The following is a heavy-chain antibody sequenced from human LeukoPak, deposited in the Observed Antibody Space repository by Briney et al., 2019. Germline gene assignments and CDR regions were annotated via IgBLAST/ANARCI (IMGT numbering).Heavy chain of an antibody. CDR1: GYAFTSYG. D-gene: IGHD1-1*01. CDR2: ISAYNGNT. V-gene: IGHV1-18*01. Sequence: ASVKVSCKASGYAFTSYGISWVRQAPGQGLEWMGWISAYNGNTNYAQKLQGRVTMTTDTSTSTAYMELRSLRSDDTAVYYCAISTGTTGPFDYWGQGTLVTVSS. CDR3: AISTGTTGPFDY. J-gene: IGHJ4*02.